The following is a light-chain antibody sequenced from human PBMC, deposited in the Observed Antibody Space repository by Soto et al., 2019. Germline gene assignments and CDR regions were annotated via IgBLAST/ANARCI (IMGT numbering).Light chain of an antibody. J-gene: IGLJ2*01. Sequence: QSVLTQSPSASASLGASVKLTFTLSSGHSSYAIAWHQKQPGKGPRYLMDLNNDGSHSKGDGIPDRFSGSSSGAERYLIISSLQSEDEADYYCQTWGTGFQVFGGGTKVTVL. V-gene: IGLV4-69*01. CDR2: LNNDGSH. CDR1: SGHSSYA. CDR3: QTWGTGFQV.